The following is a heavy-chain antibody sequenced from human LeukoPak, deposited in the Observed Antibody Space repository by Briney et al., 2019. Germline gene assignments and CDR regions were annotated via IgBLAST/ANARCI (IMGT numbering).Heavy chain of an antibody. J-gene: IGHJ3*02. CDR3: ARGGSSWDFAFDI. V-gene: IGHV3-23*01. Sequence: PGGSLRLSCAAPGFTVTSNYMTWVRQAPGKGLEWVSAISGSGGSTYYADSVKGRFTISRDNSKNTLYLQMNSLRTEDTAMYYCARGGSSWDFAFDIWGQGTMVTVSS. CDR1: GFTVTSNY. D-gene: IGHD6-13*01. CDR2: ISGSGGST.